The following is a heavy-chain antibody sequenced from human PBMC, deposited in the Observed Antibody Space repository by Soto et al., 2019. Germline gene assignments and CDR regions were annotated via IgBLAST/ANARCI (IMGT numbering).Heavy chain of an antibody. CDR3: AKDKGLAYCGGNCYFFDY. V-gene: IGHV3-23*01. CDR2: ISGGGDST. CDR1: GFTFSTYA. D-gene: IGHD2-21*02. J-gene: IGHJ4*02. Sequence: GGSLRLSCAASGFTFSTYAMTWVRQAPGRGLEWVSAISGGGDSTYYTDSVKGRFTISRDYSNNTLYLQMNSLRAEDTAVYYCAKDKGLAYCGGNCYFFDYWGQGALVTVSS.